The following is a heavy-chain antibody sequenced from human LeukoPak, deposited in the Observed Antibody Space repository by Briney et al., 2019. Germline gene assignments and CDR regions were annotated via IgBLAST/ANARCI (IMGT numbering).Heavy chain of an antibody. J-gene: IGHJ4*02. Sequence: GGSLRLSCAASGLTFSSYGMHWVRQAPGKGLEWVAVISYDGSNKYYADSVKGRFTISRDNSKNTVYLQMNSLSSEDTAAYYCARDRPITARFDYWGQGTLVTVSS. V-gene: IGHV3-30*03. CDR2: ISYDGSNK. D-gene: IGHD3-16*01. CDR1: GLTFSSYG. CDR3: ARDRPITARFDY.